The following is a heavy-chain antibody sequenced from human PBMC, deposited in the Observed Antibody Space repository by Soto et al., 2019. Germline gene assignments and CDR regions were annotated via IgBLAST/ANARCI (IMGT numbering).Heavy chain of an antibody. CDR2: IYYSGST. J-gene: IGHJ6*03. D-gene: IGHD3-10*01. V-gene: IGHV4-39*01. Sequence: PSETLSLTCTVSGGSISRSSYYWGWLRQPPVTGLEWIGSIYYSGSTYYTPSLQSRVTISVDTSTTQFSLTLSSVTAADSAVYYCASRAWYGSGRQYEHYYSFMEVGGKGTRVTVSS. CDR3: ASRAWYGSGRQYEHYYSFMEV. CDR1: GGSISRSSYY.